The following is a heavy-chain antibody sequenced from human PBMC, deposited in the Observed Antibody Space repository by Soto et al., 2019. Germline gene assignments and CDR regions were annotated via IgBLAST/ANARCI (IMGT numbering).Heavy chain of an antibody. D-gene: IGHD2-15*01. CDR3: ARLTYRSGWFDF. CDR1: GYRFTNYW. J-gene: IGHJ4*02. Sequence: HGESLKISCQGSGYRFTNYWITWVRQKPGKGLEWMGTIDCSDSNSKNSPSLQGHVTISADRSINTAYLQWSSLKASDTALYYFARLTYRSGWFDFCGQGALVIVSS. CDR2: IDCSDSNS. V-gene: IGHV5-10-1*01.